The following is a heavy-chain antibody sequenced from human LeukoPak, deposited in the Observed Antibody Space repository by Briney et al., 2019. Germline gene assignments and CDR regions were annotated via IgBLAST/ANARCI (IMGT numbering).Heavy chain of an antibody. CDR2: IYSGGST. J-gene: IGHJ3*02. D-gene: IGHD1-26*01. V-gene: IGHV3-66*01. CDR3: ARDLWDKYSGSSHDAFDI. CDR1: GFTVSSNY. Sequence: GGSLRLSCAASGFTVSSNYMSWVRQAPGKGLEWVSVIYSGGSTYYADSVKGGFTISRDNSKNTLYLQMNSLRAEDTAVYYCARDLWDKYSGSSHDAFDIWGQGTMVTVSS.